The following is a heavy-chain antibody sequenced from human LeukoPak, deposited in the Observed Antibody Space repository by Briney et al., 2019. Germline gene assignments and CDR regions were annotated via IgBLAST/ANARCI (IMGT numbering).Heavy chain of an antibody. CDR2: IIPIFGTA. CDR1: GGTFSSYA. D-gene: IGHD3-22*01. J-gene: IGHJ4*02. V-gene: IGHV1-69*05. CDR3: ARGLNYYDSSGYYYDRDGFD. Sequence: GASVKVCCKASGGTFSSYAISWVRQAPGQGLEWMGWIIPIFGTANYAQKFQGRVTITTDESTSTAYMELSSLRSEDTAVYYCARGLNYYDSSGYYYDRDGFDWGQGTLVTVSS.